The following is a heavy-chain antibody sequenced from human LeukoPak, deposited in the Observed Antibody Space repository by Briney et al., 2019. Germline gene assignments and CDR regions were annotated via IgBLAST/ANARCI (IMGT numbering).Heavy chain of an antibody. CDR3: ARDARVVDTAMVTWWFDP. J-gene: IGHJ5*02. Sequence: ASVKVSCKASGYTFTSYYMHWVRQAPGQGLEWMGIINPSGGSTSYAQKFQGRVTMTRDMSTSTVYMELSSLRSEDTAVYYCARDARVVDTAMVTWWFDPWGQGTLVTVSS. V-gene: IGHV1-46*01. CDR1: GYTFTSYY. D-gene: IGHD5-18*01. CDR2: INPSGGST.